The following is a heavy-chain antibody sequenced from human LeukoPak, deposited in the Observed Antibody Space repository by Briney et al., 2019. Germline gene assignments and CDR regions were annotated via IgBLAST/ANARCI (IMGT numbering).Heavy chain of an antibody. D-gene: IGHD6-13*01. CDR2: IWYDGSNK. CDR1: GFTFSSYG. J-gene: IGHJ4*02. CDR3: AKDSSSWYAFDY. V-gene: IGHV3-33*06. Sequence: PGGSLRLSCAASGFTFSSYGMHWVRQAPGKGLEWVAVIWYDGSNKYYADSVKGRFTISRDNSKNTLYLQMNNLRAEDTAVYYCAKDSSSWYAFDYWGQGTLVTVSS.